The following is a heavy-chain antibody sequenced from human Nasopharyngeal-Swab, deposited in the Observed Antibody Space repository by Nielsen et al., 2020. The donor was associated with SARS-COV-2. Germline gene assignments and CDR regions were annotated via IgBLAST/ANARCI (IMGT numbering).Heavy chain of an antibody. CDR2: ISANNGNT. J-gene: IGHJ4*02. CDR1: GYTFINYG. CDR3: ARDQWLVHYFDY. Sequence: ASVKVSCKASGYTFINYGLSRVRQAPGQGLEWVGWISANNGNTNYAQKFRGRVTMTTDTSTSTAYMELRSLRSDDTAIYYCARDQWLVHYFDYWGQGTLVTVSS. D-gene: IGHD6-19*01. V-gene: IGHV1-18*01.